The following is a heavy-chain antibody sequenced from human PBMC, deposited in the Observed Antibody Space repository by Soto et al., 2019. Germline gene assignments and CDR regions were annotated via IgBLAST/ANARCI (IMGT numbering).Heavy chain of an antibody. Sequence: LSLTCTVSGASMNSYHWSWIRQPAGKGLEWIGHIHSSGSTNYNPSLKSRVTMSVDTSKNQFSLRLMSLTAADTAVYYCARDQGVAAAGITWFDPWGEGSLVTVSS. CDR2: IHSSGST. CDR1: GASMNSYH. CDR3: ARDQGVAAAGITWFDP. J-gene: IGHJ5*02. D-gene: IGHD6-13*01. V-gene: IGHV4-4*07.